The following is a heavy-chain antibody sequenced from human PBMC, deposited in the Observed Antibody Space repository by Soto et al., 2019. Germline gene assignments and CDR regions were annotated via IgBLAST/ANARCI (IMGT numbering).Heavy chain of an antibody. D-gene: IGHD3-10*01. V-gene: IGHV4-34*01. CDR3: ARRIPMVRGVMTLQFDY. CDR2: INHSGST. J-gene: IGHJ4*02. CDR1: GGSFSGYY. Sequence: LTCAVYGGSFSGYYWSWIRQPPGKGLEWIGEINHSGSTNYNPSLKSRVTISVDTSKNQFSLKLSSVTAADTAVYYCARRIPMVRGVMTLQFDYWGQGTLVTVSS.